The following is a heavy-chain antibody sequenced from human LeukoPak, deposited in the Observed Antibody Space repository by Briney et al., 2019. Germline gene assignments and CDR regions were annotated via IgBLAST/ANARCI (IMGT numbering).Heavy chain of an antibody. CDR2: ISGSGGST. CDR3: AKAISDSSGYYSDYFDY. Sequence: GGSLRLSCAASGFTFSSYGMSWVRQAPGKGLEWVSAISGSGGSTYYADSVKGRFTISRDNSKNTLYLQMNSLRAEDTAVYYCAKAISDSSGYYSDYFDYWGQGTLVTVSS. J-gene: IGHJ4*02. V-gene: IGHV3-23*01. D-gene: IGHD3-22*01. CDR1: GFTFSSYG.